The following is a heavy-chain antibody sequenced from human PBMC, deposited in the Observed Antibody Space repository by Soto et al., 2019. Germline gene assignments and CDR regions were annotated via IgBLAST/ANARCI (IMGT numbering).Heavy chain of an antibody. D-gene: IGHD5-12*01. J-gene: IGHJ6*02. CDR1: GGSFSTYA. CDR2: IIPIFGTP. CDR3: AAPRTDGYKVPDPSTYYYYGLVV. Sequence: SVKVSCKASGGSFSTYAISWVRQAPGQGLEWMGGIIPIFGTPNYAQKFQGRVTITADRSTSTAYLELNSLRSEDTAVYYCAAPRTDGYKVPDPSTYYYYGLVVWGQGTTVTVSS. V-gene: IGHV1-69*06.